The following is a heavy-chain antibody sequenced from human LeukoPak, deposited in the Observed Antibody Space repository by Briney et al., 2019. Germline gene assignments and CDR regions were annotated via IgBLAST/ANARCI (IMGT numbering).Heavy chain of an antibody. V-gene: IGHV4-59*08. D-gene: IGHD3-22*01. Sequence: SETLSLTCTVSGGSISSYYWSWIRQPPGKGLEWIGYIYYSGSTKYNPSLRSRVTMSVDTSKNQFSLRLSSVSAADTAVYYCARQGAEYYSDSRGYYYYFDYWGQGTLVTVSS. CDR3: ARQGAEYYSDSRGYYYYFDY. J-gene: IGHJ4*02. CDR1: GGSISSYY. CDR2: IYYSGST.